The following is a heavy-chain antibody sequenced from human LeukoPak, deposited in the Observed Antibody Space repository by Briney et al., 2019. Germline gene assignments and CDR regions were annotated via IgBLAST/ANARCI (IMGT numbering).Heavy chain of an antibody. CDR3: ARKGATAGGTRALDI. J-gene: IGHJ3*02. Sequence: SETLSLTCAVYGGSFSGYYWSWIRQPPGKGLEWIGEINHSGSTDYDPSLKSRVTISLDTSKSQFSLKLRSVTAADTAVYYCARKGATAGGTRALDIWGQGTMVTVSS. CDR2: INHSGST. V-gene: IGHV4-34*01. D-gene: IGHD4-23*01. CDR1: GGSFSGYY.